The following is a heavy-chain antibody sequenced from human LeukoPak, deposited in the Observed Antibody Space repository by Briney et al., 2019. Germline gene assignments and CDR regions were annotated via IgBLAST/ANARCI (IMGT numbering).Heavy chain of an antibody. CDR2: INHSGST. V-gene: IGHV4-39*07. J-gene: IGHJ4*02. D-gene: IGHD2-2*02. CDR3: ARGDSSNGANIVVVPAAIYKGPFDY. Sequence: KSSETLSLTCTVSGGSIRSSYYYWGWIRQPPGKGLEWIGEINHSGSTNYNPSLKSRVTISVDTSKNQFSLKLSSVTAADTAVYYCARGDSSNGANIVVVPAAIYKGPFDYWGQGTLVTVSS. CDR1: GGSIRSSYYY.